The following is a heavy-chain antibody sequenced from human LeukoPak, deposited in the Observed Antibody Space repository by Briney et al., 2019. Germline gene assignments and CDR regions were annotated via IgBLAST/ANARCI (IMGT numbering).Heavy chain of an antibody. J-gene: IGHJ4*02. CDR2: IYSDGSRT. V-gene: IGHV3-74*01. CDR3: AKAATMVRGVKAVSYFDY. D-gene: IGHD3-10*01. CDR1: GFTFSSYW. Sequence: GGSLRLSCAASGFTFSSYWMHWVRQGPGKGLVWVSRIYSDGSRTTYADSVKGRFTISGDNAKNTLYLQMNSLRAEDTAVYYCAKAATMVRGVKAVSYFDYWGQGTLVTVSS.